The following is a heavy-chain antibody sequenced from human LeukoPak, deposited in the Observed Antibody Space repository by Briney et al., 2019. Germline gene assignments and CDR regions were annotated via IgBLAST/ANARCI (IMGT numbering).Heavy chain of an antibody. CDR2: INYDGSNK. V-gene: IGHV3-33*01. D-gene: IGHD2-8*02. Sequence: GGSLRLSCAASGSTFSSYGIHWVRQAPGKGLEWVAVINYDGSNKYYADSVKGRFTISRDNSKNTLYLQMSSLRVEDTAVYYCARALSTGGRIDYWGQGTLVTVSS. CDR1: GSTFSSYG. J-gene: IGHJ4*02. CDR3: ARALSTGGRIDY.